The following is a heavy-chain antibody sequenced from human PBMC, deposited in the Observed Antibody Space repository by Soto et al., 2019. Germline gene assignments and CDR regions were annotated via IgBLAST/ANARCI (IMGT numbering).Heavy chain of an antibody. J-gene: IGHJ6*02. CDR1: GGTFSSYA. CDR3: ARGGYQLMWDYYYGMDV. D-gene: IGHD2-2*01. CDR2: IIPIFGTA. Sequence: QVQLVQSGAEVKKPGSSVKVSCKASGGTFSSYAISWVRQAPGQGLEWMGGIIPIFGTANYAQKFQGRVTITAEESTSTAYMELSSLRSEDTAVYYCARGGYQLMWDYYYGMDVWGQGTTVTVSS. V-gene: IGHV1-69*12.